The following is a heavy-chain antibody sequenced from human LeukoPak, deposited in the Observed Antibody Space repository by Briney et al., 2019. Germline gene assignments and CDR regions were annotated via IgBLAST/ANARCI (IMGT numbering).Heavy chain of an antibody. D-gene: IGHD2-15*01. V-gene: IGHV5-51*01. CDR2: IYPGDSDT. CDR3: ARRAFGGYCSGGSCHLRGFDI. Sequence: GESLKISCKGSGYTFNSYWIGWVRKMPGKGLECLAIIYPGDSDTRYGPSFQGQVIISADKSISTAYLQWSSLTASDTAMYYCARRAFGGYCSGGSCHLRGFDIWGQGTMVIVPS. CDR1: GYTFNSYW. J-gene: IGHJ3*02.